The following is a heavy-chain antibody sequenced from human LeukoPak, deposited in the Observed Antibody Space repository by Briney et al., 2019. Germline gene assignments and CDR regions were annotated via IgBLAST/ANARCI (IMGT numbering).Heavy chain of an antibody. CDR1: GFRFSDHY. CDR2: ISGSDDGT. Sequence: GGSLRLSCTSSGFRFSDHYMTWVRQAPGKGLEWVSSISGSDDGTYYADSVKGRFTISRDNSKNTLYLQMNSLRAEDTAVYYCAKRGPIYSSSPGNYFDYWGQGTLATVSS. CDR3: AKRGPIYSSSPGNYFDY. D-gene: IGHD6-6*01. J-gene: IGHJ4*02. V-gene: IGHV3-23*01.